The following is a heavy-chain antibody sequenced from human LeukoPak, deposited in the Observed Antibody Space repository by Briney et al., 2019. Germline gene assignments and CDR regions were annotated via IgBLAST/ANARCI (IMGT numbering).Heavy chain of an antibody. J-gene: IGHJ4*02. D-gene: IGHD3-10*01. V-gene: IGHV1-18*01. CDR3: ARDLLFLWFGEFDY. CDR1: GYTFTSYA. Sequence: ASVKVSCKASGYTFTSYAMNWVRQAPGQGLEWMGWISAYNGNTNYAQNLQGRVTMTTDTSTSTAYMELRSLRSDDTAVYYCARDLLFLWFGEFDYWGQGTLVTVSS. CDR2: ISAYNGNT.